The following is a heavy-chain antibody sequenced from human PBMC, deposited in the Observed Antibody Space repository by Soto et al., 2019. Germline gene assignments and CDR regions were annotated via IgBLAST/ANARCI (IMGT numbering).Heavy chain of an antibody. J-gene: IGHJ6*02. CDR2: INHSGST. CDR3: ARASRVYYYYYGMDV. CDR1: GGSFSGYY. Sequence: SETLSLTCAVYGGSFSGYYWSWIRQPPGKGLEWIGEINHSGSTNYNPSLESRVTISVDTSKNQFSLKLSSVTAADTAVYYCARASRVYYYYYGMDVWGQGTTVTVS. V-gene: IGHV4-34*01.